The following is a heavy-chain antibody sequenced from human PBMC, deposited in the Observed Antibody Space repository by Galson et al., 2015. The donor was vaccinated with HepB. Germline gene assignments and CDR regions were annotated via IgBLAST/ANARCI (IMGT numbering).Heavy chain of an antibody. J-gene: IGHJ4*02. CDR3: AGRGYGDYSPFDY. CDR1: GFTVSNNY. Sequence: LRLSCAVSGFTVSNNYMSWVRQAPGKGLEWVSIIYSGGNTYHADSVKGRFTTSSDNSNNIVYLQMNRLRAEDTAVYYCAGRGYGDYSPFDYWGQGTLVTVSS. D-gene: IGHD4-17*01. V-gene: IGHV3-53*01. CDR2: IYSGGNT.